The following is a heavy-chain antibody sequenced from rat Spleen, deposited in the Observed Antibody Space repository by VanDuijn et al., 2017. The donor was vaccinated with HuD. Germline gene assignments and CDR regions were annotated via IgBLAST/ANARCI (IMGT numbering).Heavy chain of an antibody. Sequence: EVQLVESDGGLVQPGRSLKLSCAASGFTFSDYYMAWVRQAPTKGLEWVATISSEGGRNFYRDSVKGRFTISRDNAKSTLYLQMNSLRSGDAATYYCVRHGYTRYYFDYWGQGVMVTVSS. V-gene: IGHV5-29*01. D-gene: IGHD1-9*01. J-gene: IGHJ2*01. CDR1: GFTFSDYY. CDR3: VRHGYTRYYFDY. CDR2: ISSEGGRN.